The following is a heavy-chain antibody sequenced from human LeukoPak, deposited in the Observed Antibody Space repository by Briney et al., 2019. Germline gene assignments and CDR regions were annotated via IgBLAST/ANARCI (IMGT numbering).Heavy chain of an antibody. Sequence: PGGSLRLSCAASGFTFNNYGMHWVRQAPGKGLEWVAFIWYDGSNKYYADSVKGRFTISRDNSKNTLYLQVSSLRAEDTAVYYCAKAWSYCSSTSCSAPGYWGQGTLVTVSS. CDR2: IWYDGSNK. V-gene: IGHV3-30*02. D-gene: IGHD2-2*01. CDR3: AKAWSYCSSTSCSAPGY. CDR1: GFTFNNYG. J-gene: IGHJ4*02.